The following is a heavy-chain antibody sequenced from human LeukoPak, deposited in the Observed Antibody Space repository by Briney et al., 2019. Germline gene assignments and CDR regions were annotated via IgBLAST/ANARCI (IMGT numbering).Heavy chain of an antibody. Sequence: GGSLRLSCAASGFTFRSYAMSWVRQAPGEGLEWVSGISGSGGSTYYADSVKGRFTISRDNSKNTLYLQMNSLRAEDTAVYYCAKESGYRSSWYGNYFDYWGQGTLVTVSS. CDR1: GFTFRSYA. CDR3: AKESGYRSSWYGNYFDY. D-gene: IGHD6-13*01. J-gene: IGHJ4*02. CDR2: ISGSGGST. V-gene: IGHV3-23*01.